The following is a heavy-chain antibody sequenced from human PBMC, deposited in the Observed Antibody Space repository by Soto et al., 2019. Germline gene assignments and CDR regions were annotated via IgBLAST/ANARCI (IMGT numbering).Heavy chain of an antibody. CDR1: GFTFSSYG. J-gene: IGHJ5*02. V-gene: IGHV3-23*01. CDR3: AKAMTSSWTLSS. D-gene: IGHD6-13*01. CDR2: LSGSGGST. Sequence: EVQLLESGGGLVQPGGSLRLSCAASGFTFSSYGMSWVRQAPGKGLEWVSGLSGSGGSTNYADSVEGRFTISRDNSKNTLYLQMNSLRAEDTAVYYCAKAMTSSWTLSSWGQGTLVTVSS.